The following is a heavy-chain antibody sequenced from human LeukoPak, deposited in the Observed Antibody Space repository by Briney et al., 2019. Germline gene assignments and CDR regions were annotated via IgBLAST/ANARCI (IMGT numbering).Heavy chain of an antibody. V-gene: IGHV4-59*01. J-gene: IGHJ3*02. CDR3: ARDHWGSDAFDI. CDR2: IYYSGST. CDR1: GGSISSYY. D-gene: IGHD7-27*01. Sequence: PSETLSLTCTVSGGSISSYYWSWIRQPPGKGLEWIGYIYYSGSTNYNPSLKSRVTISVDTSKNQFSLKLSSVTAADTAVYYCARDHWGSDAFDIWGQGTMVTVSS.